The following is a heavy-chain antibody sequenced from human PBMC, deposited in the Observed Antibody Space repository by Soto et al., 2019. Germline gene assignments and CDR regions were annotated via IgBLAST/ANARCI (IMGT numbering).Heavy chain of an antibody. CDR1: GGSISSSHW. D-gene: IGHD2-21*02. CDR3: VRDADETAIVPAPWLV. Sequence: SETLSLTCAVSGGSISSSHWWGWVRQAPGKGLEWIGEIYHSGSTNYNPSLKSRITMSVDKSKNQFSVNLSSVTDADTAVYYCVRDADETAIVPAPWLVWGRGTMVTVSS. J-gene: IGHJ6*02. V-gene: IGHV4-4*02. CDR2: IYHSGST.